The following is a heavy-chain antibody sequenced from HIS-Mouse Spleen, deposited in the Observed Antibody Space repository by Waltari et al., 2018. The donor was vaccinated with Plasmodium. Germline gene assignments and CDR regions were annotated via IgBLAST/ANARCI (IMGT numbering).Heavy chain of an antibody. CDR1: GFTFSSSD. CDR2: IGTAGDT. CDR3: ARKSRGHFDY. V-gene: IGHV3-13*01. Sequence: EVQLVESGGGLVQPGGSLSLSCAASGFTFSSSDLPWVRQATGKGLEWVSAIGTAGDTYYPGSVKGRFTISRENAKNSLYLQMNSLRAGDTAVYYCARKSRGHFDYWGQGTLVTVSS. J-gene: IGHJ4*02.